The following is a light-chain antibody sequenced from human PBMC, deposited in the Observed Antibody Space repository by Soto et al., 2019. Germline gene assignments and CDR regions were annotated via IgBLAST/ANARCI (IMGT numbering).Light chain of an antibody. CDR3: QQYNSWPHT. CDR2: GAS. Sequence: EIVMTQSPATLSVSAGERATLSCRASQSVSSNLAWYQQKPGQAPRLLIYGASTRATGIPARFSGSGSGTDFTLTISSLQSEDFAAYYCQQYNSWPHTFGQGTKLEIK. J-gene: IGKJ2*01. CDR1: QSVSSN. V-gene: IGKV3-15*01.